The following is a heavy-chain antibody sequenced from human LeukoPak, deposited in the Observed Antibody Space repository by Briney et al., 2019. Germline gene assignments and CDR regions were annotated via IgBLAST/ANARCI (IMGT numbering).Heavy chain of an antibody. D-gene: IGHD3-10*01. J-gene: IGHJ4*02. CDR3: ARDLLLWFGEAGSFDY. V-gene: IGHV3-7*01. Sequence: PGGSLRLSCAASGFTFSSYWMSWVRQAPGKGLEWVANIKQDGSEKYYVDSVKGRFTISRDNAKNSLYLQMNSLRAEDTAVYYCARDLLLWFGEAGSFDYWGQGTLVTVSS. CDR2: IKQDGSEK. CDR1: GFTFSSYW.